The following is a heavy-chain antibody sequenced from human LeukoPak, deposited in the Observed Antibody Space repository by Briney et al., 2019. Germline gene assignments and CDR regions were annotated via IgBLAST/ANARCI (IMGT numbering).Heavy chain of an antibody. D-gene: IGHD2-21*02. CDR1: GGSISSSSYY. V-gene: IGHV4-39*01. Sequence: SETLSLTCTVSGGSISSSSYYWSWIRQPPGKGLEWIGEINHSGSTNYNPSLKSRVTISVDTSKNQFSLKLSSVTAADTAVYYCPIQTARGMGYWGQGTLVTVSS. CDR2: INHSGST. CDR3: PIQTARGMGY. J-gene: IGHJ4*02.